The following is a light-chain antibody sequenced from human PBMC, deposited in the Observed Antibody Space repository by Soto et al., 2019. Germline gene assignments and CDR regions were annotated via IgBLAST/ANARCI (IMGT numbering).Light chain of an antibody. J-gene: IGLJ3*02. V-gene: IGLV1-47*01. CDR2: RND. CDR1: SSNIGSHY. Sequence: QSVLTQPPSASGTPGQRVTISCSGSSSNIGSHYVYWYRQLPGTAPNVLIYRNDERPSGVPDRFSGSKSGSSASLAISGLRSEDEADYYCSAWDDSLSGPVFGRGTKLTVL. CDR3: SAWDDSLSGPV.